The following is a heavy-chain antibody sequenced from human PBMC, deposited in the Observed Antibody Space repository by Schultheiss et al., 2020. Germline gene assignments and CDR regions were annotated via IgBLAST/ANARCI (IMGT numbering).Heavy chain of an antibody. J-gene: IGHJ6*02. CDR2: VYYSGST. V-gene: IGHV4-59*12. D-gene: IGHD3-10*01. CDR3: ARELLLWFGAKKYYYYGMDV. Sequence: SQTLSLTCTVSGGSTRFYYWSWIRQPPGKGLEWIGYVYYSGSTYYNPSLKSRVTISVDTSKNQFSLQLNSVTPEDTAVYYCARELLLWFGAKKYYYYGMDVWGQGTTVTVSS. CDR1: GGSTRFYY.